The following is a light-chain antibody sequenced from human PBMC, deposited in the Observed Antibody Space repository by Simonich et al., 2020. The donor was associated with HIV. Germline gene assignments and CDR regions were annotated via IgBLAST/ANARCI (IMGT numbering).Light chain of an antibody. J-gene: IGKJ3*01. V-gene: IGKV3-15*01. CDR2: GAS. CDR1: QSVSSN. CDR3: QQRSNWRGT. Sequence: EIVMTQSPATLSVSPGERATLSCRASQSVSSNLAWYQQKPGQAPRLLIYGASTRATGIPARFSGSGSGTEFTLTISSMQSEDFAVYYCQQRSNWRGTFGPGTKVDIK.